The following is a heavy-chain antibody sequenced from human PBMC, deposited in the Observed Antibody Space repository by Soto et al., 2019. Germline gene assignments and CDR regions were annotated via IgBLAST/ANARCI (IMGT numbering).Heavy chain of an antibody. CDR1: GFTVSSYA. CDR2: ISGSSST. J-gene: IGHJ6*03. V-gene: IGHV3-23*01. Sequence: EVQLLESGGGLVQPGGSLRLSCAASGFTVSSYAMSWVRQAPGKGLEWVSVISGSSSTDSADSVEGGFTIARYSSKNTVYLQMQSLRAEDTDVYYCAKALRFTFTTGYDMDVWGRGTTVTVSS. D-gene: IGHD3-16*01. CDR3: AKALRFTFTTGYDMDV.